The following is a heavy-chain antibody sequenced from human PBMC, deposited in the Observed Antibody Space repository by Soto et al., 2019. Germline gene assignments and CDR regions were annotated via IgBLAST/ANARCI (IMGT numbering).Heavy chain of an antibody. D-gene: IGHD2-15*01. Sequence: GGSLRLSCAASGFTFSSYWMSWVRQAPGKGLEWVANIKQDGSEKYYVDSVKGRFTISRDNAKNSLYLQMNSLRAEDTAVYYCARDYRYCSGGSCYRLDYWGQGTLVTVSS. J-gene: IGHJ4*02. CDR2: IKQDGSEK. V-gene: IGHV3-7*01. CDR1: GFTFSSYW. CDR3: ARDYRYCSGGSCYRLDY.